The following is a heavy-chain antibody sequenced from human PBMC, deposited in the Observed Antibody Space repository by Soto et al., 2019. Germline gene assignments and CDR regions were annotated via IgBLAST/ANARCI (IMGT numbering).Heavy chain of an antibody. CDR2: IGTAGDT. J-gene: IGHJ4*02. CDR3: ARGPLAALRFVEWLPDY. CDR1: GFTFSTYD. V-gene: IGHV3-13*01. D-gene: IGHD3-3*01. Sequence: EVQLVESGGGLVQSGGSLRLSCAASGFTFSTYDMHWVRQRTGKSLEWVSAIGTAGDTSYPDSVKGRFTASRENAKSLLYQQRNSLRAEDTAVYYCARGPLAALRFVEWLPDYWGQGTLVTVSS.